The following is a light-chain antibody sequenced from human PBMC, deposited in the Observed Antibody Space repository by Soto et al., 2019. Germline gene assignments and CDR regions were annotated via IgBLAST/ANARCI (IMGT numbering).Light chain of an antibody. Sequence: EIVLTQSPGTLSLSPGERATLSCRASQSVSSSYLARYQQKPGQAPRLLIYGASGRATGIPDRFSGSESGTDFTVTISRLEPEDFAVYYCQQYGSSPLYTFGQGTKLES. CDR1: QSVSSSY. CDR3: QQYGSSPLYT. V-gene: IGKV3-20*01. CDR2: GAS. J-gene: IGKJ2*01.